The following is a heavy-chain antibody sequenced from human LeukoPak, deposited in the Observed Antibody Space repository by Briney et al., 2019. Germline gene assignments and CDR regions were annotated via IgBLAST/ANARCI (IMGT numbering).Heavy chain of an antibody. J-gene: IGHJ6*02. CDR3: ARSYSSSGYYYYGMDL. V-gene: IGHV4-59*01. CDR2: IYYSGNT. Sequence: SETLSLTCTVSGGSISSYYWSWIRQPPGKGLEWVGYIYYSGNTIYNSSLKSRVTISVDKSKNQFSLKLSSVTAADTAVYYCARSYSSSGYYYYGMDLWGQGTTVTVSS. D-gene: IGHD6-6*01. CDR1: GGSISSYY.